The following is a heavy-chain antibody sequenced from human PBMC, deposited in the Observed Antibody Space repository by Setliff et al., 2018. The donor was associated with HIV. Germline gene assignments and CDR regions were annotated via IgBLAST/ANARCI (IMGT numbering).Heavy chain of an antibody. CDR1: GFTFSSYA. Sequence: GGSLRLSCAASGFTFSSYAMHWVRQAPGKGLEWVANIKQDGSEKYYVDSVKGRFSISRDNTKNSLYLQMNSLRAEDTAVYYCATLRDKSLPFWGQGTLVTVSS. V-gene: IGHV3-7*03. J-gene: IGHJ4*02. D-gene: IGHD2-15*01. CDR3: ATLRDKSLPF. CDR2: IKQDGSEK.